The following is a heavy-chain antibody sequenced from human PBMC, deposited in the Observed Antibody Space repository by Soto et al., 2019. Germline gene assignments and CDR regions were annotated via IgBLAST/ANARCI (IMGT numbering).Heavy chain of an antibody. J-gene: IGHJ6*02. CDR1: GYTFTTND. D-gene: IGHD3-3*01. V-gene: IGHV1-8*02. CDR3: FWRKALDV. CDR2: MDPNSGVA. Sequence: QVHLVQSGAEVRKPGASVRVSCKAFGYTFTTNDINWVRQAPGQGLEWLGWMDPNSGVAGYAQKFQGRVIMTRDTSTSTAHMELSSLTYCGRERKFDFWRKALDVWGQGTTVIVSS.